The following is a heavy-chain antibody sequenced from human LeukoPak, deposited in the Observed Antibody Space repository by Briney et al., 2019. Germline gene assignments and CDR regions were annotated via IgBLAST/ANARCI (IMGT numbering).Heavy chain of an antibody. J-gene: IGHJ6*02. CDR1: GGSISSSNW. CDR2: IYHSGST. CDR3: ARDMSRITKYHYGMDV. Sequence: SETLSLTCAVSGGSISSSNWWSWVRQPPGTGLEWIGEIYHSGSTNYNPSLKSRVTISVDKSKNQFSLKLSSVTAADTAVYYCARDMSRITKYHYGMDVWGQGTTVTVSS. V-gene: IGHV4-4*02. D-gene: IGHD3-3*01.